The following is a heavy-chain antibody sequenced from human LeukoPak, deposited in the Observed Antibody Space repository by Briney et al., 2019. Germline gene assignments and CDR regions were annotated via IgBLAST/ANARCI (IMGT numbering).Heavy chain of an antibody. CDR3: ARAVGPFDY. CDR2: MWYDGSIK. Sequence: SGRSLRLSCVASGFPFSTYGMHWVRQAPGRGLEGVAVMWYDGSIKYYADSMKGRFTISRDNSKNTLYLQMNSLRVEDTAVYYCARAVGPFDYWGQGTLVTVSS. CDR1: GFPFSTYG. D-gene: IGHD1-26*01. J-gene: IGHJ4*02. V-gene: IGHV3-33*01.